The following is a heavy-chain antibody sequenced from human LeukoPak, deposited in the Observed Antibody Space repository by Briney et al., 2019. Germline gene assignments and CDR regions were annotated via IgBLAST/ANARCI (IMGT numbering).Heavy chain of an antibody. CDR1: GGTFSSYA. J-gene: IGHJ4*02. CDR2: IIPIFGTA. CDR3: AHLRRGYRYGRSFDF. V-gene: IGHV1-69*13. Sequence: SVNVSCKASGGTFSSYAISWVGQAPGQGLEGMGGIIPIFGTANYAQKFQGRVTITADESTSTAYMELSSVRSDDTAVYCCAHLRRGYRYGRSFDFWGQGTLVTVSS. D-gene: IGHD5-18*01.